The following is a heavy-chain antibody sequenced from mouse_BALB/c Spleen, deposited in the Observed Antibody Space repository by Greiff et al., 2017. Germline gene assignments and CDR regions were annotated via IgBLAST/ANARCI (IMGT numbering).Heavy chain of an antibody. V-gene: IGHV5-4*02. J-gene: IGHJ4*01. CDR2: ISDGGSYT. Sequence: EVHLVESGGGLVKPGGSLKLSCAASGFTFSDYYMYWVRQTPEKRLEWVATISDGGSYTYYPDSVKGRFTISRDNAKNNLYLQMSSLKSEDTAMYYCARAPFDYYAMDYWGQGTSVTVSS. CDR1: GFTFSDYY. CDR3: ARAPFDYYAMDY.